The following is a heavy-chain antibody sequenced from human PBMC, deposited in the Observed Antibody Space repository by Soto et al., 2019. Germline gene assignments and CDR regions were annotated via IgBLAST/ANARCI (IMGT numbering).Heavy chain of an antibody. V-gene: IGHV3-9*01. CDR2: ISWNSGSI. Sequence: PGGSLRLSCAASGFTFDDYAMHWVRQAPGKGLEWVSGISWNSGSIGYADSVKGRFTISRDNAKNSLYLQMNSLRAEDTALYYCAKGGSGYPTGYGIDVWGQGAMVTVSS. CDR1: GFTFDDYA. J-gene: IGHJ6*02. D-gene: IGHD3-3*01. CDR3: AKGGSGYPTGYGIDV.